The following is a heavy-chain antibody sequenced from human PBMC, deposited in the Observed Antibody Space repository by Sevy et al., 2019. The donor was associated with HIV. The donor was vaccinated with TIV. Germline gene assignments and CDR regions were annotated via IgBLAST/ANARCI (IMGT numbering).Heavy chain of an antibody. CDR2: INWNGGST. Sequence: GSLRLSCAASGFTFDDYGMSWVRQAPGKGLEWVSGINWNGGSTGYADSVKGRFTISRDNAKNSLYLQMNSLRAEDTALYYCARGLGSGWTGGYYFDYWGQGTLVTVSS. D-gene: IGHD6-19*01. CDR3: ARGLGSGWTGGYYFDY. J-gene: IGHJ4*02. CDR1: GFTFDDYG. V-gene: IGHV3-20*04.